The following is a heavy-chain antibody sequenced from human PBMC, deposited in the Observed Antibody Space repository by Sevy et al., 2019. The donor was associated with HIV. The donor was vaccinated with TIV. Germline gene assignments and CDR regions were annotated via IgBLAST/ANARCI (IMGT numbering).Heavy chain of an antibody. CDR3: TRWKGAHSIFDY. D-gene: IGHD1-1*01. CDR1: GFIFGDYA. V-gene: IGHV3-49*04. J-gene: IGHJ4*02. Sequence: GGSLRLSCTASGFIFGDYAMSWVRQAPGKGLEWVAFLKHRAYGGTQDYAASVKGRFTISRDDSKSVAHLQMNDLKTEDTVIYYCTRWKGAHSIFDYWGQGALVTVSS. CDR2: LKHRAYGGTQ.